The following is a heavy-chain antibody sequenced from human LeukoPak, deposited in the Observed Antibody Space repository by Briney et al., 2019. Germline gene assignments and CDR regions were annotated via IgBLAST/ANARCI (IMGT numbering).Heavy chain of an antibody. Sequence: SVKVSCKASGGTFSSYAISWVRQAPGQGLEWMGGIIPIFGTASYAQKFQGRVTITADESTSTAYMELSSLRSEDTAVYYCAREEGGHIGKDAFDIWGQGTMVTVSS. CDR3: AREEGGHIGKDAFDI. J-gene: IGHJ3*02. CDR1: GGTFSSYA. V-gene: IGHV1-69*13. D-gene: IGHD1-1*01. CDR2: IIPIFGTA.